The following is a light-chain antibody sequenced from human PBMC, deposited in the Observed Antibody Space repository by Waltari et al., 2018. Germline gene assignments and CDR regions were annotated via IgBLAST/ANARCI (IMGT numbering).Light chain of an antibody. Sequence: DIQMTQSPSAKPASVGDRVTITCRASQSISNHLDWFEQKPGKVPKRLIFASSSLQGGVPSRFSGSGSGTEFTLTISSLQPEDFATYYCLQHNSYPLTFGGGTKVEIK. CDR3: LQHNSYPLT. CDR1: QSISNH. V-gene: IGKV1-17*03. J-gene: IGKJ4*01. CDR2: ASS.